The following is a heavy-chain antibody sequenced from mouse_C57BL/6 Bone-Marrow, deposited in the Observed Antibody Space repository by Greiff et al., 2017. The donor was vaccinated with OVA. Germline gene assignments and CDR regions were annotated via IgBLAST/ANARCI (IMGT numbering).Heavy chain of an antibody. CDR1: GYAFTNYL. J-gene: IGHJ2*01. Sequence: VQLQQSGAELVRPGTSVKVSCKASGYAFTNYLIEWVKQRPGQGLEWIGVINPGSGGTNYNEKFKGKATLTAYKSSSTAYMQLSSLTSEDSAVYFCARNWDYFDYWGQGTTLTVSS. CDR2: INPGSGGT. V-gene: IGHV1-54*01. D-gene: IGHD4-1*01. CDR3: ARNWDYFDY.